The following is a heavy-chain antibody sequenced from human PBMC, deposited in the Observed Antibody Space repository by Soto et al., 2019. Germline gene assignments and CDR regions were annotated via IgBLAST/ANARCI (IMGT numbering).Heavy chain of an antibody. D-gene: IGHD3-9*01. Sequence: SETLSLTCTVSGGSISSSSYYWGWIRQPPGKGLEWIGSIYYSGSTYYNPSLKSRVTISVDTSKNQFSLKLSSVTAADTAVYYCASIPNDILTGYYGPSQFDYWGQGTLVTVSS. CDR3: ASIPNDILTGYYGPSQFDY. CDR1: GGSISSSSYY. CDR2: IYYSGST. V-gene: IGHV4-39*01. J-gene: IGHJ4*02.